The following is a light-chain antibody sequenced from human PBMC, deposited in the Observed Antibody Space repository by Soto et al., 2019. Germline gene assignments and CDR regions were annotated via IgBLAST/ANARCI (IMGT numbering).Light chain of an antibody. CDR1: SSNVGAHDY. V-gene: IGLV2-11*01. CDR3: CSYAGAYTYV. CDR2: DLY. J-gene: IGLJ1*01. Sequence: QSVLTQPRSVSGSPGQSVTISCTGTSSNVGAHDYVSWYQQHPGKAPKLITSDLYRRPSGVPDRFSASKSGNTASLTISGLQAEDEADYYCCSYAGAYTYVFGTGTKVTVL.